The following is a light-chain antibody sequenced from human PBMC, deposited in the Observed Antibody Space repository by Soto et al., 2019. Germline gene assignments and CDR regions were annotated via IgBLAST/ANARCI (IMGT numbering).Light chain of an antibody. Sequence: EIVLTQSPGTRSLSPGVRATLSCRASQSVSSSYLAWYQQNRGQAPRLLIYGASSRAPGIPDRFGGSGSGTDFTLTISRLEPEDFAAYYGQQYGSSRWTFGQGTKV. V-gene: IGKV3-20*01. CDR3: QQYGSSRWT. J-gene: IGKJ1*01. CDR1: QSVSSSY. CDR2: GAS.